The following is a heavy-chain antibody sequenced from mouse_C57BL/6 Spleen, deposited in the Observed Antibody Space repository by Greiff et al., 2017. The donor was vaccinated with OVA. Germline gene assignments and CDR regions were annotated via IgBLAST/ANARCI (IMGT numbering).Heavy chain of an antibody. J-gene: IGHJ4*01. CDR3: ARHERDY. CDR2: ISSGGSYT. V-gene: IGHV5-6*01. Sequence: EVKLVESGGDLVKPGGSLKLSCAASGFTFSSYGMSWVRQTPDKRLEWVATISSGGSYTYYPDSEKGRFTISRDNAKNTLYLQMSSLKSEDTAMYYCARHERDYWGQGTSVTVSS. CDR1: GFTFSSYG.